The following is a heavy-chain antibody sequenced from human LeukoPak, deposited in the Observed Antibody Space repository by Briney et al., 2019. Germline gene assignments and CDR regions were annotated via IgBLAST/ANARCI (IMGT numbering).Heavy chain of an antibody. CDR1: GYTFTSYA. Sequence: ASVKVSCKASGYTFTSYAMHWVRQAPGQRLEWMGWINAGNGNTKYSQKFQGRVTITRDTSASTAYMELSSLRSEDTAVYYCARGQQWLDYYFDYWGQGTLVTVSS. J-gene: IGHJ4*02. CDR3: ARGQQWLDYYFDY. CDR2: INAGNGNT. D-gene: IGHD6-19*01. V-gene: IGHV1-3*01.